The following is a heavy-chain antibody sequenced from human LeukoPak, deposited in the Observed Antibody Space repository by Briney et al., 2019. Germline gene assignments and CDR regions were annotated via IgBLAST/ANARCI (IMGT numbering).Heavy chain of an antibody. Sequence: PSETLSLTCSGSNYSISNSLYWGWLRQPPGKGLEWIGSIYRSGSTFYNPSLTSRVTISLDTSKNQFSLKLSSVTAADTAVYFCARGTYGYYMDVWGKGTTVTVSS. CDR3: ARGTYGYYMDV. V-gene: IGHV4-38-2*02. D-gene: IGHD4-17*01. J-gene: IGHJ6*03. CDR2: IYRSGST. CDR1: NYSISNSLY.